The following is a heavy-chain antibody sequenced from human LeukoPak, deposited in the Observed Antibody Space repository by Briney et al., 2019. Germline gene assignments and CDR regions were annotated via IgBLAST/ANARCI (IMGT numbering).Heavy chain of an antibody. CDR2: IYYTGST. Sequence: PSETLSLTCTVSGGSISSYYWSWIRQPPGKGLEWIGYIYYTGSTKYNPSLKSRVTMSVGTSKNQFSLNLRSVTAADTAVYYCAREIPWNPYSSSSSHSDSWGQGTLVTVSS. CDR3: AREIPWNPYSSSSSHSDS. D-gene: IGHD6-6*01. V-gene: IGHV4-59*01. J-gene: IGHJ4*02. CDR1: GGSISSYY.